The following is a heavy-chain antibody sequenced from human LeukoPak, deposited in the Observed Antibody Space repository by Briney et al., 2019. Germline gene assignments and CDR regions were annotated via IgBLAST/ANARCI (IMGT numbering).Heavy chain of an antibody. CDR3: SRGRGYCSSTSCLSWFDP. CDR2: ISSSSSYI. D-gene: IGHD2-2*01. CDR1: GFTFSSYS. V-gene: IGHV3-21*01. Sequence: KPGGSLRLSCAASGFTFSSYSMNWVRQAPGKGLEWVSSISSSSSYIYYADSVKGRFTISRDNAKNSLYLQMSSLRAEDTAVYYCSRGRGYCSSTSCLSWFDPWGQGTLVTVSS. J-gene: IGHJ5*02.